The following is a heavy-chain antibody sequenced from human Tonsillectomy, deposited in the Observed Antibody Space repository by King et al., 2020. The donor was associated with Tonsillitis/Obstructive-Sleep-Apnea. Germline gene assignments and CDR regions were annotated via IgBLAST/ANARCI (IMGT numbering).Heavy chain of an antibody. Sequence: VQLVESGGGVVQPGRSLRLSCAASGFTFSNYAMHWVRQAPGKGLEWVAIISYDGINENYADSVKGRFTISRDNSQNTLYLQMDSLRPEDTAVYYCARDIPRQGYTNNWFPNWGQGTLVTVSS. CDR1: GFTFSNYA. V-gene: IGHV3-30*04. CDR3: ARDIPRQGYTNNWFPN. J-gene: IGHJ4*02. CDR2: ISYDGINE. D-gene: IGHD1-20*01.